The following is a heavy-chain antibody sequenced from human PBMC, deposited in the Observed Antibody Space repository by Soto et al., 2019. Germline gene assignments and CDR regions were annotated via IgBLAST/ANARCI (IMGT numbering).Heavy chain of an antibody. CDR3: ATDGKGTIAY. CDR2: ISYDGRNK. Sequence: QVQLVESGGGVVQPGRSLRLSCAASGFIFSSYGLHWVRQAPGKGLEWVAVISYDGRNKYYADSVKGRFTISRDNSKNTLYLQMNSLRAEDTAVYYCATDGKGTIAYWGQGTLVTVSS. D-gene: IGHD1-1*01. V-gene: IGHV3-30*03. J-gene: IGHJ4*02. CDR1: GFIFSSYG.